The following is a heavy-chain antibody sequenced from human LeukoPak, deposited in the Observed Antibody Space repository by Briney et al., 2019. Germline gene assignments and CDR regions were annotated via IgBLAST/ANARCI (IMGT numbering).Heavy chain of an antibody. J-gene: IGHJ4*02. Sequence: GGSLRLSCAASGFTFSSYGMSWVRQAPGKGLEWVSAISGSGGSTYYADSVKGRFTISRDNSKNTLYLQMDSLRAEDTAVYYCAKRGGSSSWYYDYWGQGTLVTVSS. CDR3: AKRGGSSSWYYDY. V-gene: IGHV3-23*01. CDR2: ISGSGGST. CDR1: GFTFSSYG. D-gene: IGHD6-13*01.